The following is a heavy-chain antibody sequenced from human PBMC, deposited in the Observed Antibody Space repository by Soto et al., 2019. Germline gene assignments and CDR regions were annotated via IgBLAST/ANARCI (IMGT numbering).Heavy chain of an antibody. Sequence: KGLEWVAIISYDGSTKYYADSVKGRFTISRDNAKNTVYLHLNSLRGEDTAVYFCFRAEAGIRESSTVSAFRLKRSSDL. CDR3: FRAEAGIRESSTVSAFRLKRSSDL. D-gene: IGHD2-21*01. CDR2: ISYDGSTK. J-gene: IGHJ2*01. V-gene: IGHV3-30-3*01.